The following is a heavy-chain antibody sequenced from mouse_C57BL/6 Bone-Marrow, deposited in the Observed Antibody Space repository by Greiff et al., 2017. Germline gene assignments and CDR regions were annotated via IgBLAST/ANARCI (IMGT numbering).Heavy chain of an antibody. D-gene: IGHD2-3*01. J-gene: IGHJ3*01. CDR2: ISSGGSYT. V-gene: IGHV5-6*01. CDR1: GFTFSSYG. Sequence: EVQVVESGGDLVKPGGSLKLSCAASGFTFSSYGMSWVRQTPDKRLEWVATISSGGSYTYYPDSVKGRFTISRDNAKNTLYLQMSSLKSEDTAMYYCARRDGYSERFADWGQGTLVTVSA. CDR3: ARRDGYSERFAD.